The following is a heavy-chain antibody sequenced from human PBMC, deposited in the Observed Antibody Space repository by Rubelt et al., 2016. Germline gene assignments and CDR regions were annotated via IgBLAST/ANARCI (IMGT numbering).Heavy chain of an antibody. J-gene: IGHJ4*02. CDR3: ARDGAFPLGSGFEKRSDY. V-gene: IGHV1-18*01. D-gene: IGHD3-10*01. CDR2: ISAYNGNT. CDR1: GYTFTSYG. Sequence: QVQLVQSGAEVKKPGASVKVSCKASGYTFTSYGISWVRQAPGQGLEWMGWISAYNGNTNYAQKLQGRVTIATDTSPSTAYMELWSLRSDGTAVYYCARDGAFPLGSGFEKRSDYWGQGTLVTVSS.